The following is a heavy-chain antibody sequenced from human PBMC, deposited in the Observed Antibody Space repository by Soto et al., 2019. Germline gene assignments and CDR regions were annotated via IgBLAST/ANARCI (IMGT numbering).Heavy chain of an antibody. CDR1: GFSFISYG. CDR2: TTYDGDIK. V-gene: IGHV3-30*03. CDR3: AGALENPYFYYGLNV. J-gene: IGHJ6*02. Sequence: GWSLRLSCAASGFSFISYGMEWVRLAPGKGLEWVAATTYDGDIKHYVDSVKGRFTISRDNSKNTLYLQMNSLRVEDTATYYCAGALENPYFYYGLNVWGQGTTVTVSS. D-gene: IGHD1-1*01.